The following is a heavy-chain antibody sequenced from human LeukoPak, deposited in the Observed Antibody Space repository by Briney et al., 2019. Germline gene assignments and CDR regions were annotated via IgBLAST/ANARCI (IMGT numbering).Heavy chain of an antibody. D-gene: IGHD1-26*01. CDR3: ARVRRVGANWFDP. Sequence: ASVKVSCKASGYTFTGNYMHWVRQAPGQGLEWMGWTNPNSGGTNYAQKFQGRVTMTRDTSISTAYMELSRLRSDDTAVYYCARVRRVGANWFDPWGQGTLVTVSS. J-gene: IGHJ5*02. CDR1: GYTFTGNY. V-gene: IGHV1-2*02. CDR2: TNPNSGGT.